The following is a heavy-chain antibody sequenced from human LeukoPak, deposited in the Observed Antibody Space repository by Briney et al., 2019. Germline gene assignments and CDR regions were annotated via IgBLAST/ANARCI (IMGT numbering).Heavy chain of an antibody. J-gene: IGHJ4*02. CDR3: ARWGIAARTFDY. CDR2: ISSSSSYI. Sequence: PGGSLRLSCAASGFTFSSYSMNWVRQAPGKGLEWVSSISSSSSYIYYADSVKGRFTISRDNAKNSLYLQMNSLRAEDTAVYYCARWGIAARTFDYWGQGTLVTVSS. V-gene: IGHV3-21*01. D-gene: IGHD6-6*01. CDR1: GFTFSSYS.